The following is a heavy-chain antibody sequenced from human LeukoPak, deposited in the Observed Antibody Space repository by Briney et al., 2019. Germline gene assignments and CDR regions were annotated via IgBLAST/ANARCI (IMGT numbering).Heavy chain of an antibody. CDR2: IYSSGST. CDR1: GGSISSSNYY. CDR3: ARRTTYIGWLPSESPSCFDY. J-gene: IGHJ4*02. D-gene: IGHD5-12*01. Sequence: SETLSLTCSVSGGSISSSNYYWDWIRQSPGKGLEWIGSIYSSGSTYYNPSLKSRVTLSVDTSNNLFSLRLNSVTAADTALYYCARRTTYIGWLPSESPSCFDYWGQGTLVTVSS. V-gene: IGHV4-39*07.